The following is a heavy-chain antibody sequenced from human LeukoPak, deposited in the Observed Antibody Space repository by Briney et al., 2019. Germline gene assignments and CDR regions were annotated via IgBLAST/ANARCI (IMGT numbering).Heavy chain of an antibody. V-gene: IGHV3-21*04. CDR3: AKGYCPDPSEDYYGSGSDWFDP. J-gene: IGHJ5*02. CDR2: ISSSSSYI. CDR1: GFTFSSYS. Sequence: GGSLRLSCAASGFTFSSYSMNWVRQAPGKGLEWVSSISSSSSYIYYADSVRGRFTISRDSSKNTLYLQMNSLRAEDTAVYYCAKGYCPDPSEDYYGSGSDWFDPWGQGTLVTVSS. D-gene: IGHD3-10*01.